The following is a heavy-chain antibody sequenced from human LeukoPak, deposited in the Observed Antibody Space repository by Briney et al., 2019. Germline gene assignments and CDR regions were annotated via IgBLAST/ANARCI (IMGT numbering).Heavy chain of an antibody. V-gene: IGHV4-39*01. CDR3: AAMYEGDYGIAFDP. J-gene: IGHJ5*02. CDR2: IYYSGNT. Sequence: PSETLSLTCTVSGVSISSSNSYWGWIRQPPGKGLEWIGSIYYSGNTYYNASLKSQVSISIDTSKNQFSLRLTSVTAADTAVYYCAAMYEGDYGIAFDPWGQGTLVTVSS. D-gene: IGHD4-17*01. CDR1: GVSISSSNSY.